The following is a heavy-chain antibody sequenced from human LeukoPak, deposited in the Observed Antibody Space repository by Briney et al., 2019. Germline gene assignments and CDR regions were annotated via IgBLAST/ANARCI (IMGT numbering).Heavy chain of an antibody. Sequence: SETLSLTCTVFGGSISSGTYYWSWIRQPAGKGLEWIGRIYTSGSTNYKPSLQSRLTVSLDTTKNQFSLRLTSVTAADTAVYYCARTWGLEDYYYYMDVWGKGTTVTVSS. CDR2: IYTSGST. D-gene: IGHD1-26*01. V-gene: IGHV4-61*02. J-gene: IGHJ6*03. CDR3: ARTWGLEDYYYYMDV. CDR1: GGSISSGTYY.